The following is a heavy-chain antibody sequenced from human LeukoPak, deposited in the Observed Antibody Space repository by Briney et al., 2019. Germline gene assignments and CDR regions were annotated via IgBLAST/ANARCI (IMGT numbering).Heavy chain of an antibody. CDR3: ARRVVATIIGNWFDP. CDR2: IYYSGST. V-gene: IGHV4-59*12. CDR1: GGSISSYY. D-gene: IGHD5-12*01. J-gene: IGHJ5*02. Sequence: SETLSLTCTVSGGSISSYYWSWIRQSPGKGLEWIGYIYYSGSTNYNPSLKSRVTISVDTSKNQFSLKLSSVTAADTAVYYCARRVVATIIGNWFDPWGQGTLVTVSS.